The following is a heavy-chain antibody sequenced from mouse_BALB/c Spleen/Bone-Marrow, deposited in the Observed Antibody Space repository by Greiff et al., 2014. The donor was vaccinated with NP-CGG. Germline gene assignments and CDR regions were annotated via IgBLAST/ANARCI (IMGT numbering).Heavy chain of an antibody. V-gene: IGHV1S56*01. Sequence: VQLQQSGPELVKPGASVRISCKASGYTFTSYYIHWVKQRPGQGLERIGWIYPGNVNTKYNEKFKGKATLTADKSSSTAYMQLSSLTSEDSAVYFCASYDGSYFDFWGAGTTVTVSS. J-gene: IGHJ1*01. CDR3: ASYDGSYFDF. CDR1: GYTFTSYY. D-gene: IGHD2-3*01. CDR2: IYPGNVNT.